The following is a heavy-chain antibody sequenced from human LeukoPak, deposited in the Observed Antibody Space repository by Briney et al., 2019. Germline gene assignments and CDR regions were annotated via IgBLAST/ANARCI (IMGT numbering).Heavy chain of an antibody. CDR3: ASGGGWYSPHDAFDI. V-gene: IGHV4-39*07. CDR2: IYYSGST. CDR1: GGSISSSSYY. Sequence: SETLSLTCTVSGGSISSSSYYWGWIRQPPGKGLEWIGSIYYSGSTYYNPSLKSRVTISVDTSKNQFSLKLSSVTAADTAVYYCASGGGWYSPHDAFDIWGQGTMVTVSS. J-gene: IGHJ3*02. D-gene: IGHD6-19*01.